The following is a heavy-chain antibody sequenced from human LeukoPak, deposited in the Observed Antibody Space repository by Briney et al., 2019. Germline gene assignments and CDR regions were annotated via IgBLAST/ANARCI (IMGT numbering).Heavy chain of an antibody. Sequence: SETLSLTCAVYGGSFSGYYWSWIRQPPGKGLEWIGEINHSGSTNYNPSLKSRVTISVDTSKNQFPLKLSSVTAADTAVYYCARGDQLLSRCYFDYWGQGTLVTVSS. CDR2: INHSGST. CDR3: ARGDQLLSRCYFDY. D-gene: IGHD2-2*01. V-gene: IGHV4-34*01. J-gene: IGHJ4*02. CDR1: GGSFSGYY.